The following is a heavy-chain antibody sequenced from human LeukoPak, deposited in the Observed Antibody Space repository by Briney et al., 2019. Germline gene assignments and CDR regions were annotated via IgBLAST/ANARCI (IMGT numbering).Heavy chain of an antibody. Sequence: SETLSLTCTVSGYSISSGYYRGWIRQPPGKGLEWIGSIYHSGSTYYNPSLKSRVTISVDTSKNQFSLKLSSVTAADTAVYYCARSLSSGPLDYWGQGTLVTVSS. CDR3: ARSLSSGPLDY. CDR2: IYHSGST. D-gene: IGHD6-19*01. V-gene: IGHV4-38-2*02. CDR1: GYSISSGYY. J-gene: IGHJ4*02.